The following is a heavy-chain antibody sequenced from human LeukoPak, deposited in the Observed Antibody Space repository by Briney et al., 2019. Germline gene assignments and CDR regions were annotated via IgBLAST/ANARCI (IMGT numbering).Heavy chain of an antibody. V-gene: IGHV1-2*02. CDR1: GYTFTDYY. CDR3: ASDTCSGGTCYSCY. D-gene: IGHD2-15*01. CDR2: INPSSGDT. J-gene: IGHJ4*02. Sequence: ASVKVSCKSSGYTFTDYYIHWVRQAPGQGLEWMGWINPSSGDTNSAQKFQGRVTMTRDTSISTAYMELTRLRSDDTAVYYCASDTCSGGTCYSCYWGQGTLVTVSS.